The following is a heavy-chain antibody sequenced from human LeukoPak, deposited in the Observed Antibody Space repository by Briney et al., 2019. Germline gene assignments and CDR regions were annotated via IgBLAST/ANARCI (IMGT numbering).Heavy chain of an antibody. CDR3: ARFLPYDYVWGSYRPDGVDY. CDR2: IYPGDSDT. CDR1: GYSFTSYW. Sequence: GGSLQISCKGSGYSFTSYWIGWVRQMPGKGLEWMGIIYPGDSDTRYSPSFQGQVTISADKSISTAYLQWSSLKASDTAMYYCARFLPYDYVWGSYRPDGVDYWGQGTLVTVSS. J-gene: IGHJ4*02. D-gene: IGHD3-16*02. V-gene: IGHV5-51*01.